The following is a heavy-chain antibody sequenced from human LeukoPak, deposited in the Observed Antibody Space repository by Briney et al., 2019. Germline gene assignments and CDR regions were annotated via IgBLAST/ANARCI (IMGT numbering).Heavy chain of an antibody. D-gene: IGHD4-17*01. J-gene: IGHJ4*02. CDR2: ISGSSGSSR. CDR1: GFTFRSYA. Sequence: GGSLTLSCAASGFTFRSYAMNWVRQAPGKGLEWISAISGSSGSSRYYAESVKGRFTIYRDNSKNTLYLQMNSLRADDTAIYYCAKGEYGAYPHYFDYWGQGTLVTVSS. CDR3: AKGEYGAYPHYFDY. V-gene: IGHV3-23*01.